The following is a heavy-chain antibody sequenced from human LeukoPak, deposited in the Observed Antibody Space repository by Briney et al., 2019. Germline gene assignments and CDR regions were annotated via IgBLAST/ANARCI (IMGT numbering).Heavy chain of an antibody. Sequence: PSETLSLTCAVYGGSFSGYYWSWIRQPPGKGLEWIGEINHSGSTNYNPSLKSRVTISVDTYKNQFSLKLSSVTAADTAVYYCARGQHYGSGSYYYWGQGTLVTVSS. CDR2: INHSGST. CDR3: ARGQHYGSGSYYY. J-gene: IGHJ4*02. D-gene: IGHD3-10*01. CDR1: GGSFSGYY. V-gene: IGHV4-34*01.